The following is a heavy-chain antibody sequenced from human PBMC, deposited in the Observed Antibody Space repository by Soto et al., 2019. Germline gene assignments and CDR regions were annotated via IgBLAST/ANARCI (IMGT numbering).Heavy chain of an antibody. CDR3: ARGRARAWFDP. Sequence: PSETLSLTCAVYGGSFSGYYWSWIRQPPGKGLEWIGEINHSGSTNYNPSHKSRVTISVDTSKNQFSLKLSSVTAADTAVYYCARGRARAWFDPWGQGTLVIVSS. J-gene: IGHJ5*02. CDR1: GGSFSGYY. V-gene: IGHV4-34*01. CDR2: INHSGST.